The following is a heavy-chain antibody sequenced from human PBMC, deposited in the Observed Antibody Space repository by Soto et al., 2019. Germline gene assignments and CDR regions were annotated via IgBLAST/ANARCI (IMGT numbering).Heavy chain of an antibody. D-gene: IGHD3-10*01. CDR2: IYYSGST. CDR1: GGSVSSGSYY. CDR3: AREGSVYYYGMDV. V-gene: IGHV4-61*01. Sequence: PSETLALTCTVSGGSVSSGSYYWSWIRQPPGKGLEWIGYIYYSGSTNYNPSLKSRVTISVDTSKNQFSLQLSSVTAADTAAYYCAREGSVYYYGMDVWGQGTTVTVS. J-gene: IGHJ6*02.